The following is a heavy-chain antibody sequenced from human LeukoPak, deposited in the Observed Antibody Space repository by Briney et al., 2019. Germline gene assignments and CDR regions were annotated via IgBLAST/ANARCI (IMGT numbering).Heavy chain of an antibody. V-gene: IGHV3-30*02. CDR1: GFTFSSYG. J-gene: IGHJ4*02. Sequence: GGSLRLSCAASGFTFSSYGMHWVRQAPGKGLEWVAFIRYDGSNKYYADSVKGRFTISRDNSKNTLYLQMNSLRAEDTAVYYCAKQSSGYSSSWYAYYFDYWGQGTLVTVSS. D-gene: IGHD6-13*01. CDR2: IRYDGSNK. CDR3: AKQSSGYSSSWYAYYFDY.